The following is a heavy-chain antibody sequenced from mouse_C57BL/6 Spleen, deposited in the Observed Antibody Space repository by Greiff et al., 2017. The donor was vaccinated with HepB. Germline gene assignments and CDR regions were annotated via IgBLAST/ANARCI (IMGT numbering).Heavy chain of an antibody. V-gene: IGHV1-54*01. J-gene: IGHJ2*01. CDR1: GYAFTNYL. CDR2: INPGSGGT. CDR3: ARFTTVVEDY. D-gene: IGHD1-1*01. Sequence: QVQLKESGAELVRPGTSVKVSCKASGYAFTNYLIEWVKQRPGQGLEWIGVINPGSGGTNYNEKFKGKATLTADKSSSTAYMQLSSLTSEDSAVYFCARFTTVVEDYWGQGTTLTVSS.